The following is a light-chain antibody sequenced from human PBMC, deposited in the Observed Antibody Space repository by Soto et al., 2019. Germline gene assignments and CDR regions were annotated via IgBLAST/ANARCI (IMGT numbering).Light chain of an antibody. J-gene: IGKJ2*01. Sequence: EIVLTQSPGTLSLSPWERATLSCRASQSVSSSYLAWYQQKPGQAPRLLIHGASSRATGIADRFSGSGSGTDFTLTISRLEPEDYAVYYYQQYGSSPRYTFGQGTKLEI. CDR1: QSVSSSY. V-gene: IGKV3-20*01. CDR3: QQYGSSPRYT. CDR2: GAS.